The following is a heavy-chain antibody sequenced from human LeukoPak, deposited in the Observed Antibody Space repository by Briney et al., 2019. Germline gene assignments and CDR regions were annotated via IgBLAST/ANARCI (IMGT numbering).Heavy chain of an antibody. CDR2: ISSSSSYI. CDR3: ARAGYYYGSGSYYYGMDV. D-gene: IGHD3-10*01. J-gene: IGHJ6*04. Sequence: GGSLRLSCAASGFTFSSYSMNWVRQAPGKGLEWVSSISSSSSYIYYADSVKGRFTISRDNAKNSLYLQTNSLRAEDTAVYYCARAGYYYGSGSYYYGMDVWGKGTTVTVSS. V-gene: IGHV3-21*01. CDR1: GFTFSSYS.